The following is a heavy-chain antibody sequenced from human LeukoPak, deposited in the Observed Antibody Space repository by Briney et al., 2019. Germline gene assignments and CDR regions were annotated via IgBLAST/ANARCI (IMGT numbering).Heavy chain of an antibody. V-gene: IGHV3-20*04. CDR3: ASCYGGNSGCYFDY. D-gene: IGHD4-23*01. CDR1: GFTFDDYG. CDR2: INWNGGST. J-gene: IGHJ4*02. Sequence: GGSLRLSCAASGFTFDDYGMSWVRQAPGKGLEWVSGINWNGGSTGYADSVKGRFTTSRDNAKNSLYLQMNSLRAEDTAVYYCASCYGGNSGCYFDYWGQGTLVTVSS.